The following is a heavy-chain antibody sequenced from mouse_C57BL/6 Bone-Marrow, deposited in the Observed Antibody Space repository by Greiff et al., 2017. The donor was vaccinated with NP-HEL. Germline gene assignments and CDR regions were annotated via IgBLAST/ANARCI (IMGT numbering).Heavy chain of an antibody. CDR1: GYTFTSYT. Sequence: QVQLQQSGAELARPGASVKMSCKASGYTFTSYTMHWVKQRPGQGLEWIGYINPSSGYTKYNQKFKDKATLTADKSSSTADMQLSSLTSEDSAVYYCAREDYYGCSYWYFYVWGTGTTVTASS. CDR3: AREDYYGCSYWYFYV. D-gene: IGHD1-1*01. CDR2: INPSSGYT. V-gene: IGHV1-4*01. J-gene: IGHJ1*03.